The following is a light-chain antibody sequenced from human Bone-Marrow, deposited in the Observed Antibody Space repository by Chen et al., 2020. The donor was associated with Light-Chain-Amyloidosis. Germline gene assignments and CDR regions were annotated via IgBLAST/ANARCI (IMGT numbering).Light chain of an antibody. V-gene: IGLV3-21*02. CDR2: DDS. Sequence: SYVLTQPSSVSVAQGQTATIACGGNNIGPTSVHWYQQTPGQAPLLVVYDDSDRPSGIPERLSGSNYGNTATRTISRVEAGEEAYYYCQVWDRSRDRPVFGGGTKLPLL. CDR1: NIGPTS. J-gene: IGLJ2*01. CDR3: QVWDRSRDRPV.